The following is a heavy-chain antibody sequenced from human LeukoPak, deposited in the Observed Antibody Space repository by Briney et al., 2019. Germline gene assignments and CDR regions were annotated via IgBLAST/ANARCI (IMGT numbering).Heavy chain of an antibody. CDR2: IKQDGSEK. J-gene: IGHJ1*01. Sequence: GGSLRLSCAVSGFTFSSYWMSCVRQAPGKGVEWVANIKQDGSEKYYVDSVKGRFTISRDNAKNSLYLQMNSLRGEDTAVYDCASFDGPAKKYSSSWYRVVGYFQHWGQGTLVTVSS. CDR1: GFTFSSYW. V-gene: IGHV3-7*01. D-gene: IGHD6-13*01. CDR3: ASFDGPAKKYSSSWYRVVGYFQH.